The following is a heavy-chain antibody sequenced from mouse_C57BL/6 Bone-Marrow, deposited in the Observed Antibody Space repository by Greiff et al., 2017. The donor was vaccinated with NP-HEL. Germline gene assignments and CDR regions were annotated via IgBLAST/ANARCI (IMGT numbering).Heavy chain of an antibody. CDR3: ARSITTVSYYFDY. Sequence: QVQLQQPGAELVMPGASVKLSCKASGYTFTSYWMHWVKQRPGQGLEWIGEIDPSDSYTNSNQKFKGKSTLTVDKSSSTAYMQLSSLTSEDSAVYYCARSITTVSYYFDYWGQGTTLTVSS. D-gene: IGHD1-1*01. CDR2: IDPSDSYT. V-gene: IGHV1-69*01. J-gene: IGHJ2*01. CDR1: GYTFTSYW.